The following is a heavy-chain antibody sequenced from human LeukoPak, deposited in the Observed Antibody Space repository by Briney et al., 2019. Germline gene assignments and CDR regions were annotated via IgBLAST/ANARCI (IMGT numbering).Heavy chain of an antibody. Sequence: PGGSLRLSCAASRFTFSSYAMSWVRQAPGKGLEWVSAISGSGGSTYYADSVKGRFTISRDNSKNTLYLQMNSLRAEDTAVYYCAKSRTPGYYYGSGSYSSLDYWGQGTLVTVSS. V-gene: IGHV3-23*01. CDR3: AKSRTPGYYYGSGSYSSLDY. D-gene: IGHD3-10*01. CDR2: ISGSGGST. CDR1: RFTFSSYA. J-gene: IGHJ4*02.